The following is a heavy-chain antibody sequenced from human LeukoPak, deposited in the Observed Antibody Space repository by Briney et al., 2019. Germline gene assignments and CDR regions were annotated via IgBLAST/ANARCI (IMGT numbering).Heavy chain of an antibody. CDR2: MNPNSGNT. J-gene: IGHJ5*02. Sequence: GASVKVSCKASGYTFTSYDINWVRQATGQGLEWMGWMNPNSGNTGYAQKFQGRVTITRNTSISTAYMELSSLRSEDTAVYYCARAKPIAARPAGGTRWFDPWGQGTLVTVSS. V-gene: IGHV1-8*03. CDR3: ARAKPIAARPAGGTRWFDP. D-gene: IGHD6-6*01. CDR1: GYTFTSYD.